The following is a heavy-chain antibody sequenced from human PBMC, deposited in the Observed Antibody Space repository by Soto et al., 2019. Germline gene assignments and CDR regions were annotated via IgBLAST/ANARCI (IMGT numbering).Heavy chain of an antibody. J-gene: IGHJ3*02. CDR2: IGTYNGDT. V-gene: IGHV1-18*04. CDR3: ARDSTRAYSGGYYSHSDSLDI. D-gene: IGHD1-26*01. Sequence: QVQLVQSGAEVKKPGASVKVSCKASGYTFNNYAISWVRQAPGQGLEWMGWIGTYNGDTNYAQNFQCRVTMTADTTRTTAYMELRSIRSDDTAVYYCARDSTRAYSGGYYSHSDSLDIWGQGTMVTVSS. CDR1: GYTFNNYA.